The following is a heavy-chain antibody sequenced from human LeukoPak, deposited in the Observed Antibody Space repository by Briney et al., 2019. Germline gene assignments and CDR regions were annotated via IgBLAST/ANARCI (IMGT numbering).Heavy chain of an antibody. Sequence: ASVKVSCKASGGTFSSYVISWVRQAPGQGPEWMGGIIPIFGTANYAQKFQGRVTITTDESTSTAYMELSSLRAEDTAVYYCARDRIGTGTGVWGKGTTVTVSS. V-gene: IGHV1-69*05. CDR1: GGTFSSYV. J-gene: IGHJ6*03. CDR2: IIPIFGTA. D-gene: IGHD1-1*01. CDR3: ARDRIGTGTGV.